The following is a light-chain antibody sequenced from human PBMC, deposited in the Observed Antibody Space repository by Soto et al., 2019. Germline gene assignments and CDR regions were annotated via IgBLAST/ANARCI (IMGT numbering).Light chain of an antibody. CDR1: SSDVGGYNY. J-gene: IGLJ1*01. Sequence: QSALTQPPSASGSPGQSVTISCTGTSSDVGGYNYVSWYQQHPGKAPKLMIYGVSKRPSGVPDRCSGSKSGNTASPTVSGLQAEDEADYYCSSYAGSNGVFGTGTKVTVL. CDR3: SSYAGSNGV. CDR2: GVS. V-gene: IGLV2-8*01.